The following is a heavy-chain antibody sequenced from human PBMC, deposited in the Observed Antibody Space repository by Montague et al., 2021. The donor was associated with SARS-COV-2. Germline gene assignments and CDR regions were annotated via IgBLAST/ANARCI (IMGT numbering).Heavy chain of an antibody. Sequence: RFSWDASGFPFSSYAMHWVRQAPGKGLGWVAVILYDGSNKYYADSMKGRFTISRDNSKNTLYLQMNSLRAEDTAVYYCAREEPTWAFDIWGQGTMVTVSS. D-gene: IGHD1-14*01. J-gene: IGHJ3*02. CDR3: AREEPTWAFDI. CDR2: ILYDGSNK. V-gene: IGHV3-30-3*01. CDR1: GFPFSSYA.